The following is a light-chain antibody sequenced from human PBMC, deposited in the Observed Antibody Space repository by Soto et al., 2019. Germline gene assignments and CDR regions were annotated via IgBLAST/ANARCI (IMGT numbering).Light chain of an antibody. V-gene: IGKV3-20*01. J-gene: IGKJ1*01. CDR3: QQYGSSPT. Sequence: EIVLTQSPGTLSLSPGERATLSCRASQSVSSSCLAWYQQKPGQAPRLLIYGASSRATGIPDRFSGSGSGTDFTLTISILEPEDFALYYCQQYGSSPTFGQGTKVEIK. CDR1: QSVSSSC. CDR2: GAS.